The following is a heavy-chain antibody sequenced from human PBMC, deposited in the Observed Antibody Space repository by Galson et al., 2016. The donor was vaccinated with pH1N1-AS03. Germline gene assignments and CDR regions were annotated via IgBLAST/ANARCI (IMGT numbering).Heavy chain of an antibody. CDR3: AKRYGYYVDY. CDR1: GYIFTSFW. CDR2: IYPDDSDT. V-gene: IGHV5-51*01. Sequence: QSGAEVKKPGDSLTISCQASGYIFTSFWIGWVRQMPGKGLEWMGIIYPDDSDTRYSPSFQGQVTISADKSITTTYLQWTSLKASDTDIYYCAKRYGYYVDYWGQGTPVTVSS. J-gene: IGHJ4*02. D-gene: IGHD2-15*01.